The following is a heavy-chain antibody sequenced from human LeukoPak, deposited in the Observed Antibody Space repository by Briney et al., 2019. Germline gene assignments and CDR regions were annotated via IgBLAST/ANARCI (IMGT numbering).Heavy chain of an antibody. Sequence: SETLSLTCTVSGSSISSGYYWGWIRQPPGKGLEWIGSIYHSGSTYYNPSLKSRVTISVDTSKNQFSLKLSSVTAADTAVYYCARVGSTSCPDIWGQGTMVTVSS. V-gene: IGHV4-38-2*02. D-gene: IGHD2-2*01. CDR2: IYHSGST. CDR1: GSSISSGYY. CDR3: ARVGSTSCPDI. J-gene: IGHJ3*02.